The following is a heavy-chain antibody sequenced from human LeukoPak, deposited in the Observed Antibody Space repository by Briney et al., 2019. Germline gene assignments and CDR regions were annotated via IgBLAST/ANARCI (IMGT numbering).Heavy chain of an antibody. CDR2: ISGSGGST. V-gene: IGHV3-23*01. D-gene: IGHD2-2*01. Sequence: GSLSPSCAASGFTFSSYSMNWVRQAPGKGLEWVSAISGSGGSTYYADSVKGRFTISRDNSKNTLYLQMNSLRAEDTAVYYCATQFRYCSSTSCLGLDPWGQGTLVTVSS. CDR1: GFTFSSYS. J-gene: IGHJ5*02. CDR3: ATQFRYCSSTSCLGLDP.